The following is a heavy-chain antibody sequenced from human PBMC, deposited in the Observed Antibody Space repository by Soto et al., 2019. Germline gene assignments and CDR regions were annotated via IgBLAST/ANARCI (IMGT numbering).Heavy chain of an antibody. D-gene: IGHD1-1*01. J-gene: IGHJ6*02. CDR1: GYSFRSQW. CDR3: VRIPLSSTSYYDHPYGKDV. Sequence: GESLKISCKGSGYSFRSQWIGWVRQTPGKGLEWMGSIYPADSDTRYSPSFQGQVIISADKSIRTAYLEWSSLKASDSAMYYCVRIPLSSTSYYDHPYGKDVWGQGTTDTVS. CDR2: IYPADSDT. V-gene: IGHV5-51*01.